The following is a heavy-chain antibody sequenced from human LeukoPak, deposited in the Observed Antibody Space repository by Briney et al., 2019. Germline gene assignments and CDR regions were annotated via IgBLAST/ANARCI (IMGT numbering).Heavy chain of an antibody. CDR3: ARGDYYDSSGYYPNPFDY. J-gene: IGHJ4*02. CDR1: GGSFSGYY. V-gene: IGHV4-59*01. CDR2: IYYSGST. Sequence: PSETLSLTCAVYGGSFSGYYWSWIRQPPGKGLEWIGYIYYSGSTNYNPSLKSRVTISVDTSKNQFSLKLSSVTAADTAVYYCARGDYYDSSGYYPNPFDYWGQGTLVTVSS. D-gene: IGHD3-22*01.